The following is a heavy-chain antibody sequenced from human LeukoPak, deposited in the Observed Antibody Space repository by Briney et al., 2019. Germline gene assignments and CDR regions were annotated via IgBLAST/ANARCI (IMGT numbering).Heavy chain of an antibody. CDR1: GDSISNDDFY. CDR3: ARDTHDYPYYMDV. J-gene: IGHJ6*03. Sequence: SXTLSLTCTVSGDSISNDDFYWGWIRQSSGKGLEWIGYIYYSGNTYYNPSLESRVTISVDTSKNQFSLKLSSVTAADTAVYYCARDTHDYPYYMDVWGKGTTVTVSS. D-gene: IGHD2-2*02. CDR2: IYYSGNT. V-gene: IGHV4-30-4*08.